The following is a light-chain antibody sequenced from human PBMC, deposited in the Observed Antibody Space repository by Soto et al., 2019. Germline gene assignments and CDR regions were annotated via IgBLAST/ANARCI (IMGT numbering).Light chain of an antibody. CDR2: GAS. CDR3: LQYGSSPPNT. J-gene: IGKJ4*01. CDR1: QSVSSNY. Sequence: EIVLTQSPGTLSLSPGERATLSCRASQSVSSNYLAWYQQKPGQAPRLLIFGASSRATGIPDRFSGSGSGTDFTLTISRLEPEDFAVYYCLQYGSSPPNTFGGGTKVDIK. V-gene: IGKV3-20*01.